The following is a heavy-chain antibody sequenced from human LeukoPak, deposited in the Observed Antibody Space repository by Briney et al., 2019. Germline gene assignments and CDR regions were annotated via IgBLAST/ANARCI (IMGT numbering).Heavy chain of an antibody. CDR2: ISYDGSNK. Sequence: PGGSLRLSCAASGFTFSSYAMHWVRQAPGKGLEWVAVISYDGSNKYYADSVKGRFTISRDNSKNTLYLQMNSLRDEDTAVYYCARDGYGDYTFDYWGRGTLVTVSS. J-gene: IGHJ4*02. CDR1: GFTFSSYA. D-gene: IGHD4-17*01. V-gene: IGHV3-30-3*01. CDR3: ARDGYGDYTFDY.